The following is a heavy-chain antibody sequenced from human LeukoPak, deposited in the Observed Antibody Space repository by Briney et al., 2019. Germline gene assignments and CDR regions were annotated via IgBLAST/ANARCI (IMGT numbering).Heavy chain of an antibody. J-gene: IGHJ4*02. D-gene: IGHD3-16*01. CDR3: AKGIMRFDY. CDR1: GFTFSSYA. Sequence: GGSLRLSCAASGFTFSSYAMHWVRQAPGKGLEWVAVISYDGSNKYYADSVKGRFTISRDNSKNTLYLQMNSLRAEDTAVYYCAKGIMRFDYWGQGTLVTVSS. CDR2: ISYDGSNK. V-gene: IGHV3-30-3*01.